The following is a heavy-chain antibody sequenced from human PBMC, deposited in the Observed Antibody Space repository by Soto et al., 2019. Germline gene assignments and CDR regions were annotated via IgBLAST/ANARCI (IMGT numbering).Heavy chain of an antibody. CDR3: ARAPHYYDSSGYTNYYFDY. V-gene: IGHV4-59*01. CDR2: IYYSGST. D-gene: IGHD3-22*01. Sequence: SETLSLTCTVSGGSISSYYWSWIRQPPGKGLEWIGYIYYSGSTNYNPSLKSRVTISVDTSKNQFSLKLSSVTAADTAVYYCARAPHYYDSSGYTNYYFDYWGQGTLVTVSS. J-gene: IGHJ4*02. CDR1: GGSISSYY.